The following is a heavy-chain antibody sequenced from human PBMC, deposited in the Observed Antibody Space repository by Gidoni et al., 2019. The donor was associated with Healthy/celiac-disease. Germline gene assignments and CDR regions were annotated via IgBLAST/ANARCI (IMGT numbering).Heavy chain of an antibody. CDR1: GYTFTGYY. D-gene: IGHD2-2*01. CDR2: INPNSGGT. CDR3: ARGMFYDQLLPYYYYYGMDV. V-gene: IGHV1-2*06. J-gene: IGHJ6*02. Sequence: QVQLVQSGAEVKKPGASVKVSCKASGYTFTGYYMHWVRQAPGQGLEWMGRINPNSGGTNYAQKFQGRVTMTRDTSISTAYMELSRLRSDDTAVYYCARGMFYDQLLPYYYYYGMDVWGQGTTVTVSS.